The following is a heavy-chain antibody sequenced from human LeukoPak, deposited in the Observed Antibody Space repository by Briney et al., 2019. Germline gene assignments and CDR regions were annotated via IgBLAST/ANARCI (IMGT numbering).Heavy chain of an antibody. CDR3: ARGTRRWLQLKDAFDI. CDR2: INHSGST. D-gene: IGHD5-24*01. V-gene: IGHV4-34*01. Sequence: SETLSLTCAVYGGSFSGYYWSWIRQPPGKGLEWIGEINHSGSTNYNPSLKSRVTISVDTSKNQFSLKLSSVTAADTAVYYCARGTRRWLQLKDAFDIWGQGTMVTVSS. CDR1: GGSFSGYY. J-gene: IGHJ3*02.